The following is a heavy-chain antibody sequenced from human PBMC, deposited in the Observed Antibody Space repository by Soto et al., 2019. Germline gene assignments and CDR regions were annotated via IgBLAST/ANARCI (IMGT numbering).Heavy chain of an antibody. CDR2: ISDSGGTT. Sequence: GGSLRLSCAASGFTFSSFGMNWVRQAPGKGLEWVAVISDSGGTTYHADSVKGRFTISRDNSKSTLFLQMNSLRAEDAAVYYCAKAARTTTLYNFDFWGQGTLVTVSS. V-gene: IGHV3-23*01. CDR1: GFTFSSFG. J-gene: IGHJ4*02. D-gene: IGHD1-1*01. CDR3: AKAARTTTLYNFDF.